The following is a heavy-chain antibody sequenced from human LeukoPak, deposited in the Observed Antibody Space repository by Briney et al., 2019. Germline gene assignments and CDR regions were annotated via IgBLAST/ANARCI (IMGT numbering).Heavy chain of an antibody. CDR2: ISGSGGST. CDR3: AKDPNGDYIGTFDI. V-gene: IGHV3-23*01. CDR1: KFSFNSYV. D-gene: IGHD4-17*01. Sequence: GGSLRLSCTTSKFSFNSYVMTWVRQAPGRGLEWVSSISGSGGSTQYAASAQGRFTISIDNSKNTLYLQMNSLRAEDTAVYYCAKDPNGDYIGTFDIWGQGTMVTVSS. J-gene: IGHJ3*02.